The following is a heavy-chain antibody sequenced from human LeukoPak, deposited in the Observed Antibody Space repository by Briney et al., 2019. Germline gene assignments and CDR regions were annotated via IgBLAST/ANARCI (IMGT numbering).Heavy chain of an antibody. Sequence: SQTLSLTCAISGDSVSINSVTWNWIRQSPSRGLEWLGRTYYRSTWYNDYAVSVRGRITVNPNTSKNQFSLHLNSVTPEDTAVYYCARRLTQYDCFDPWGQGILVTVSS. CDR2: TYYRSTWYN. V-gene: IGHV6-1*01. J-gene: IGHJ5*02. D-gene: IGHD2-2*01. CDR3: ARRLTQYDCFDP. CDR1: GDSVSINSVT.